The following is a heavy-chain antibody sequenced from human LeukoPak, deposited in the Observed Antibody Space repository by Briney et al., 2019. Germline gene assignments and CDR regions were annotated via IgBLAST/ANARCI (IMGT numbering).Heavy chain of an antibody. CDR1: GFTFNTYT. D-gene: IGHD4-17*01. Sequence: GGSLRLSCAASGFTFNTYTMNWVRQAPGKGLEWVAVISYDGSNKYYADSVKGRFTISTDNSKNTLYLQMNSLRAEDTAVYYCARPLTTVTFLYYYYALDVWGQGTTVTVSS. V-gene: IGHV3-30-3*01. J-gene: IGHJ6*02. CDR2: ISYDGSNK. CDR3: ARPLTTVTFLYYYYALDV.